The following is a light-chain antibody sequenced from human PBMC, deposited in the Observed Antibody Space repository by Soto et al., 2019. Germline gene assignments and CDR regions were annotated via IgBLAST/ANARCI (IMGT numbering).Light chain of an antibody. CDR3: QQRASGPWT. CDR2: ESS. V-gene: IGKV3-11*01. CDR1: QTITKY. J-gene: IGKJ1*01. Sequence: ETVLTQSPATLSLSPGDGATLSCRARQTITKYLAWYQQKPGQAPMLLIYESSERASGVPSRFRGGGSGTDFTLTISSLEPEDFAFYYCQQRASGPWTFGQGTRVEL.